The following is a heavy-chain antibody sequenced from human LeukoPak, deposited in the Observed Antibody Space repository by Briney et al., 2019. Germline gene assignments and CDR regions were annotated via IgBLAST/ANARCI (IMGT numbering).Heavy chain of an antibody. V-gene: IGHV3-30-3*01. CDR1: GFTFSSYS. Sequence: GGSLRLSCTASGFTFSSYSLYWVRQAPGKGLECVAVISYHESNKYYADSVKGRFTISRDNSKDTLFLQMNNLRAEDTAVYYCARNVESAYYDFGDGMDVWGQGTTVTVSS. J-gene: IGHJ6*02. CDR3: ARNVESAYYDFGDGMDV. D-gene: IGHD3-3*01. CDR2: ISYHESNK.